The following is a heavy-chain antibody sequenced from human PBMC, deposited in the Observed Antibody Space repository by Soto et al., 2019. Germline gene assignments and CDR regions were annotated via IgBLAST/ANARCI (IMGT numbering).Heavy chain of an antibody. D-gene: IGHD4-4*01. CDR2: INSDGSST. V-gene: IGHV3-74*01. CDR3: AREGYSNLLGGDYGMDV. Sequence: GGSLRLSCAASGFTFRRYWMHWVRQAPGKGLVWVSRINSDGSSTSYADFVKGRFTISRDNDKNTLYLQMNSLRAEDTAVYYCAREGYSNLLGGDYGMDVWGQGTTVTVSS. CDR1: GFTFRRYW. J-gene: IGHJ6*02.